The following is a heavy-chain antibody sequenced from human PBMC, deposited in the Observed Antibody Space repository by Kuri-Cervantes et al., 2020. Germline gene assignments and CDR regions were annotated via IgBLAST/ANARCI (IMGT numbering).Heavy chain of an antibody. CDR1: GFTFSSYW. CDR2: INSDGSST. V-gene: IGHV3-74*01. Sequence: GESLKISCAASGFTFSSYWMHWVRQAPGKGLVWVSRINSDGSSTSYADSVKGRFTISRDNAKNTLYLQMNSLRAEDTAVYYCARENRPKRSFDYWGQGTLVTVSS. J-gene: IGHJ4*02. CDR3: ARENRPKRSFDY.